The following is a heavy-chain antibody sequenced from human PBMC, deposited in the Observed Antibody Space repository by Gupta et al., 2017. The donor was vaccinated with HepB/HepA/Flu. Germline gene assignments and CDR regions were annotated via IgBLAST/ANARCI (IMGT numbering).Heavy chain of an antibody. Sequence: EVQLVESGGGLVQPGGSLRLSCAAYGFTFSSYWMSWVRQAPGEGLEWVANIKQDGSEKYYVDSVKGRFTISRDNAKNSLYLQMNSLRAEDTAVYYCARVRGESSSWYDYYYYYGMDVWGQVTTVTVSS. CDR1: GFTFSSYW. V-gene: IGHV3-7*01. CDR3: ARVRGESSSWYDYYYYYGMDV. D-gene: IGHD6-13*01. CDR2: IKQDGSEK. J-gene: IGHJ6*02.